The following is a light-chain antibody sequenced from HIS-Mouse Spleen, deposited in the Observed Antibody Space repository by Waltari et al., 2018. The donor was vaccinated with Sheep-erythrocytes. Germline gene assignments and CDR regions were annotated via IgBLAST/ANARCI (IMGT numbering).Light chain of an antibody. J-gene: IGLJ1*01. CDR2: EGS. Sequence: QSALTQPASVSVSPGQSITISCTGTSSDVGSYTLVSWYQQHPGKAPNLMIYEGSKRPSGVSNRFSGSKSGNTASLTISGLQAEDEADYYCCSYAGSSTYVFGTGTKVTVL. CDR3: CSYAGSSTYV. V-gene: IGLV2-23*01. CDR1: SSDVGSYTL.